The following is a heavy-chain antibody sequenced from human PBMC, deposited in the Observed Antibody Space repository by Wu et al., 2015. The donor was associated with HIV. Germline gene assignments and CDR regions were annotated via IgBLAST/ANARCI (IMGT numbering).Heavy chain of an antibody. Sequence: QVQLVQSGAEVKKPESSVRVSCKASGGTFSSYGINWVRQAPGQGLEWMGRIIPLFGTTNYAQMFQGRFTITADESTSTSYMELNSLRSEDTAVYYCARDPSGYNYVKPTWFDPWGQGTLVIVSS. CDR3: ARDPSGYNYVKPTWFDP. D-gene: IGHD5-18*01. J-gene: IGHJ5*02. V-gene: IGHV1-69*13. CDR2: IIPLFGTT. CDR1: GGTFSSYG.